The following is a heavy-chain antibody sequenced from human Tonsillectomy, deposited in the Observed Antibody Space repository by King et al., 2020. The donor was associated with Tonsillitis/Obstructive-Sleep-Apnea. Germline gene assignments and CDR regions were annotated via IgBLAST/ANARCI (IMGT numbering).Heavy chain of an antibody. CDR1: GFTVSSNY. V-gene: IGHV3-53*01. CDR2: IYSGGNT. CDR3: ARTMSNLYYMDV. D-gene: IGHD3-10*02. Sequence: HLVESGGGLIQPGGSLRLSCAASGFTVSSNYMSWVRQAPGKGLEWVSVIYSGGNTYYADSVKGRFTISRDNSKNTLYLQMNSLRAEDTAVYYCARTMSNLYYMDVWGKGTTVTVSS. J-gene: IGHJ6*03.